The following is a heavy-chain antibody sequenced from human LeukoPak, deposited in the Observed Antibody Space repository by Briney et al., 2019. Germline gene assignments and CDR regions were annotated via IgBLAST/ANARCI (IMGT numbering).Heavy chain of an antibody. V-gene: IGHV1-2*02. D-gene: IGHD7-27*01. CDR3: ARDHNWGPDY. CDR1: GYTFTDHY. Sequence: ASVKVSCKALGYTFTDHYFHCRRQAPGQGIEWMGWIHPGRGDTNIAQKFQGRVFLTRDMSISTAYMELSRLTSDDTAVYYCARDHNWGPDYWGQGTLVSVSS. CDR2: IHPGRGDT. J-gene: IGHJ4*02.